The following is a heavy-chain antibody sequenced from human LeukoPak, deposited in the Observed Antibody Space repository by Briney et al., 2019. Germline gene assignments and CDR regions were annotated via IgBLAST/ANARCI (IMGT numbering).Heavy chain of an antibody. V-gene: IGHV3-64*04. Sequence: GGSLRLSCSASGFTFKSYAMHWVRQAPGKGLEYVSSINTKGANTYYADSVKGRFTISRDNSKNTLYLQMNSLRAEDTAVYYCAVRYYYDSSGQFDYWGQGTLVTVSS. D-gene: IGHD3-22*01. CDR3: AVRYYYDSSGQFDY. J-gene: IGHJ4*02. CDR1: GFTFKSYA. CDR2: INTKGANT.